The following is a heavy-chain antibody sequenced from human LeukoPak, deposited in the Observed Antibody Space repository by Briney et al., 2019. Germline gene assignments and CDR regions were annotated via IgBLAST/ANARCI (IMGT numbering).Heavy chain of an antibody. CDR3: AKVPPGYCSSTSCFGYYFDY. CDR2: IKQDGSEK. V-gene: IGHV3-7*03. Sequence: PGGSLRLSCAASGFSFSNYWLHWVRQAPGKGLEWVANIKQDGSEKNYVDSVKGRFTISRDNAKNSLYLQMNSLRAEDTAVYYCAKVPPGYCSSTSCFGYYFDYWGQGTLVTVSS. CDR1: GFSFSNYW. D-gene: IGHD2-2*01. J-gene: IGHJ4*02.